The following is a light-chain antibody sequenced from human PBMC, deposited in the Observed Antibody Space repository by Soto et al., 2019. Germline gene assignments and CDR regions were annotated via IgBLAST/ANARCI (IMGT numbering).Light chain of an antibody. CDR1: KNIVYNSNNKNY. CDR3: QQYYSTPNT. V-gene: IGKV4-1*01. J-gene: IGKJ2*01. CDR2: WAS. Sequence: DIVMTQSPASLAVSLGERATINCKSSKNIVYNSNNKNYLAWYQQKPGQPPKLLFYWASTRESGVPDRFSGSGSGTDFTLTISSLQADDVALYYCQQYYSTPNTFGQGTKLEI.